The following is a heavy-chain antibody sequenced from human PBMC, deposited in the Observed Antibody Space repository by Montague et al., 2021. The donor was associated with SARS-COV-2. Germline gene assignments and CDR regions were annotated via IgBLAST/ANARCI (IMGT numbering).Heavy chain of an antibody. CDR1: GFTFSSYA. V-gene: IGHV3-23*01. Sequence: SLRLSCAASGFTFSSYAMSWVRQAPGKGPEWVSAISGSGGSTYFXDSXKGRFTISRDNSKNTLYLQMHSLRAEDTAVYYCARYSSSSTTPFDYWGQGTLVTVSS. D-gene: IGHD6-6*01. J-gene: IGHJ4*02. CDR2: ISGSGGST. CDR3: ARYSSSSTTPFDY.